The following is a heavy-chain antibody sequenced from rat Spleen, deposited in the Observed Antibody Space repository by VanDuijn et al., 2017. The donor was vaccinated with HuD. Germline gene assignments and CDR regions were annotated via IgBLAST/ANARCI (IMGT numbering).Heavy chain of an antibody. CDR3: ARQNNNYYFDY. CDR2: ISYDGSST. D-gene: IGHD1-10*01. J-gene: IGHJ2*01. Sequence: EVQLVESDGGLVQPGRSLKLSCAASGFTFSDYYMAWVRQAPTKGLEWVATISYDGSSTYYRDSVKGRFTISRDNAKSTLYLQMDSLRSEDTATYYCARQNNNYYFDYWGQGVMVTVSS. V-gene: IGHV5-29*01. CDR1: GFTFSDYY.